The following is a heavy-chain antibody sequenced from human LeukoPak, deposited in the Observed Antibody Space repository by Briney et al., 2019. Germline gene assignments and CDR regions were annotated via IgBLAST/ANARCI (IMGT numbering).Heavy chain of an antibody. J-gene: IGHJ3*02. Sequence: PSETLSLTCTVFGGSISSYYWSWIRQPPGKGLEWIGYIYYSGSTNYNPSLKSRVTISVDTSKNQFSLKLSSVTAADTAVYYCARAHYYDSSGPDAFDIWGQGTMVTVSS. V-gene: IGHV4-59*01. CDR3: ARAHYYDSSGPDAFDI. CDR1: GGSISSYY. CDR2: IYYSGST. D-gene: IGHD3-22*01.